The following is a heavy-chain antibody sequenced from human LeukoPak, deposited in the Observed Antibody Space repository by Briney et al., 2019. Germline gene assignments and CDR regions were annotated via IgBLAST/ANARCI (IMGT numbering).Heavy chain of an antibody. CDR2: INSDGSST. CDR3: VRDWRSSGCFDY. D-gene: IGHD6-19*01. V-gene: IGHV3-74*01. J-gene: IGHJ4*02. Sequence: PGGSLRLSCAASGFSFSNYWMHWVRQASGKGLVWVSRINSDGSSTTYADSVKGRFTISRDNTKNSLYLQMHSLRAEDTAVYFCVRDWRSSGCFDYWGQGALVTVSS. CDR1: GFSFSNYW.